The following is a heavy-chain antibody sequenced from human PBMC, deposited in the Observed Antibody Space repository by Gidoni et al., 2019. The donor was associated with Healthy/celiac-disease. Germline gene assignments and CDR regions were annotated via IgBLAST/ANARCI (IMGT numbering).Heavy chain of an antibody. CDR2: IYSGGST. CDR3: ARLIVATGMDV. J-gene: IGHJ6*02. Sequence: EVQLVESGGGLLQPGGSLRRSCAASGFTVSSNYMGWVRQAPGKGLEWVSVIYSGGSTYYADSVKGRFTISRDNYKNTLYLQMNSLRAEDTAVYYCARLIVATGMDVWGQGTTVTVSS. V-gene: IGHV3-53*01. D-gene: IGHD5-12*01. CDR1: GFTVSSNY.